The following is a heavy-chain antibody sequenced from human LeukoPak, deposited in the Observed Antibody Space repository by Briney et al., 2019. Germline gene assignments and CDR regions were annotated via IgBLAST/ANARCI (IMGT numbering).Heavy chain of an antibody. D-gene: IGHD5-24*01. J-gene: IGHJ4*02. CDR2: ISSSSSYI. V-gene: IGHV3-21*01. CDR3: ARVPRRDGYNCDY. Sequence: GGSLRLSCAASGFTFSSYSMNWARQAPGKGLEWVSSISSSSSYIYYADSVKGRFTISRDNAKNSLYLQMNSLRAEDTAVYYCARVPRRDGYNCDYWGQGTLVTVSS. CDR1: GFTFSSYS.